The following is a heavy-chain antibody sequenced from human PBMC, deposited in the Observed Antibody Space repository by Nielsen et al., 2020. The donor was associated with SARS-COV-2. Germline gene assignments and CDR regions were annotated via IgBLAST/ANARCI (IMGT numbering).Heavy chain of an antibody. CDR2: IYYSGST. D-gene: IGHD3-9*01. J-gene: IGHJ6*02. CDR3: AREGDDWALDV. Sequence: WVRQPPGKGLEWIGSIYYSGSTYYNPSLKSRVTISVDTSKNQFPLKLSSVTAADTAVYYCAREGDDWALDVWGQGTTVTVSS. V-gene: IGHV4-39*06.